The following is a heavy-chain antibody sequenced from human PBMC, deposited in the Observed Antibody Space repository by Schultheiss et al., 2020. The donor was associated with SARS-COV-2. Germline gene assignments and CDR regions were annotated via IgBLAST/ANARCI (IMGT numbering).Heavy chain of an antibody. CDR2: IIPIFGTA. CDR3: ARAYGDYYYYGMDV. Sequence: SVKVSCKASGYTFTSYAMHWVRQAPGQGLEWMGGIIPIFGTANYAQKFQGRVTITADESTSTAYMELSRLRSDDTAVYYCARAYGDYYYYGMDVWGQGTTVTVSS. D-gene: IGHD4-17*01. V-gene: IGHV1-69*13. CDR1: GYTFTSYA. J-gene: IGHJ6*02.